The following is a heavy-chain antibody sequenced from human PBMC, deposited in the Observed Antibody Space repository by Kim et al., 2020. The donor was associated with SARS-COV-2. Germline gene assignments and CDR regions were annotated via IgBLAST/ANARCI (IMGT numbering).Heavy chain of an antibody. J-gene: IGHJ3*02. CDR3: ATAAADDAFDI. Sequence: ASVNVSCKASGYTFTSYDINWVRQATGQGLEWMGLMNPNSGNTGYPQKFQGRVTMTRNTSISTAYMELSSLRSEDTAVYYCATAAADDAFDIWGQGTMVTVSS. CDR1: GYTFTSYD. CDR2: MNPNSGNT. D-gene: IGHD6-13*01. V-gene: IGHV1-8*01.